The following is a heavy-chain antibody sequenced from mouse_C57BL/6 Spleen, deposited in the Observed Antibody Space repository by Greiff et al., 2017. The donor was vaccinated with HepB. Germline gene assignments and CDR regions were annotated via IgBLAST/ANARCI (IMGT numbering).Heavy chain of an antibody. Sequence: DVKLQESGPGLVKPSQSLSLTCSVTGYSITSGYYWNWIRQFPGNKLEWMGYISYDGSNNYNPSLKNRISITRDTSKNQFFLKLNSVTTEDTATYYCARDLWLRYFDVWGTGTTVTVSS. CDR3: ARDLWLRYFDV. CDR2: ISYDGSN. D-gene: IGHD3-1*01. J-gene: IGHJ1*03. CDR1: GYSITSGYY. V-gene: IGHV3-6*01.